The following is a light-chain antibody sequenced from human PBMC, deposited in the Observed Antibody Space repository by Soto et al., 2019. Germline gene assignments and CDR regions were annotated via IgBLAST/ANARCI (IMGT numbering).Light chain of an antibody. CDR2: EVS. CDR3: CSYAGSKV. V-gene: IGLV2-23*02. CDR1: SSDVGSYNL. Sequence: QSVLTQPASVSGSPGQSITISCTGTSSDVGSYNLVSWYQQHPGKAPKLMIYEVSKRPSGVSNRFSGSKSGNTASLTISGLQAVDEADYYCCSYAGSKVFGTGTKVTVL. J-gene: IGLJ1*01.